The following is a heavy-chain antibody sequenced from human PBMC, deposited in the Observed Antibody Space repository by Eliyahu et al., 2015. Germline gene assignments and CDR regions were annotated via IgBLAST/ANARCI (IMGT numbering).Heavy chain of an antibody. CDR3: ARVWRWKYDGYDI. Sequence: VQLQESGPGLVRPSETLSLTCAVSGYSIRDGYHWGWIRQSPGRGLEWIGSTYASGNTYYSPSLKSRVTISLDTLKNQYSLKLTSVTDADTAVYYCARVWRWKYDGYDIWGQGKRVTVSS. CDR2: TYASGNT. V-gene: IGHV4-38-2*01. J-gene: IGHJ3*02. D-gene: IGHD5-24*01. CDR1: GYSIRDGYH.